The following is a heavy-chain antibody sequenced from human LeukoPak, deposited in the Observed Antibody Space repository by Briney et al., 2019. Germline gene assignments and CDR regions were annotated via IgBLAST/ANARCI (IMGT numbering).Heavy chain of an antibody. J-gene: IGHJ6*02. D-gene: IGHD3-10*01. V-gene: IGHV3-53*01. CDR2: IYSGGST. Sequence: GGSLRLSCAASGFTVSSNYMSWVRQAPGKGLEWVSVIYSGGSTYYADSVKGRFTISRDNSKNTLYLQMNSLRAEDTAVYYCARVTKYVWFGELLSSYYYYGMDVWGQGTTVTVSS. CDR3: ARVTKYVWFGELLSSYYYYGMDV. CDR1: GFTVSSNY.